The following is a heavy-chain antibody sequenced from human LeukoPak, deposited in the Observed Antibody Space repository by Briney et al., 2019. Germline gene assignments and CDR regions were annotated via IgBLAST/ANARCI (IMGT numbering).Heavy chain of an antibody. CDR2: MDTGGNT. V-gene: IGHV4-4*07. Sequence: SETLSLTCTVSGGYIGSYYWSWIRQPAGKGLEWIGRMDTGGNTNFIPSLKSRLTMSADTSKNQLSLKLTSVTAADTAVYYCAKERRHFYRESTGFYPTGFYVDNWGRGILVTVSS. CDR1: GGYIGSYY. CDR3: AKERRHFYRESTGFYPTGFYVDN. D-gene: IGHD3-9*01. J-gene: IGHJ4*02.